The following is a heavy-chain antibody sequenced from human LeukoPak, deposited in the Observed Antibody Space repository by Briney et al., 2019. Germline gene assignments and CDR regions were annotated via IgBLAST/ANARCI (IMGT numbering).Heavy chain of an antibody. V-gene: IGHV3-23*01. CDR3: AKVPYSDYGSGRPPFMDV. D-gene: IGHD3-10*01. Sequence: GGSLRLSCAASGFTSSHYAMTWVRQAPGEGLEWVSTISGGGGDTYYADSVRGRFTISRDNSKSTLYLQMNSLRAEDTAIHYCAKVPYSDYGSGRPPFMDVWGQGTTVAVSS. CDR1: GFTSSHYA. CDR2: ISGGGGDT. J-gene: IGHJ6*02.